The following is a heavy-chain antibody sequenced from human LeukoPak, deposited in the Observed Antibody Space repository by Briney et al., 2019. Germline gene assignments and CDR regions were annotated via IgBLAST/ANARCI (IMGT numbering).Heavy chain of an antibody. J-gene: IGHJ6*03. CDR1: GGSISSYY. CDR3: ARGRVFYGSGSYESYYYYYMDV. D-gene: IGHD3-10*01. CDR2: IYTSGST. Sequence: SETLSLTCTVSGGSISSYYWSWIRQPAGKGLEWIGRIYTSGSTNYNPSLKSRVTMSVDTSKNQFSLKLSSATAADTAVYYCARGRVFYGSGSYESYYYYYMDVWGKGTTVTVSS. V-gene: IGHV4-4*07.